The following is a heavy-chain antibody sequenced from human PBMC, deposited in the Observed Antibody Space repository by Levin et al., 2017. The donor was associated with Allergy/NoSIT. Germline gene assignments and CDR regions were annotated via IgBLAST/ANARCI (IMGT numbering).Heavy chain of an antibody. D-gene: IGHD2-2*01. CDR2: ISGNGGST. V-gene: IGHV3-23*01. Sequence: GGSLRLSCAASGFTFSTYAMSWVRQAPGQGLEWVSAISGNGGSTYYPDSVKGRFTISRDNSKNTLYLQMNSLRAEDTAVYYCARGDCSSTSCSTPNKNWFDPLGPGNPGHRLL. CDR3: ARGDCSSTSCSTPNKNWFDP. J-gene: IGHJ5*02. CDR1: GFTFSTYA.